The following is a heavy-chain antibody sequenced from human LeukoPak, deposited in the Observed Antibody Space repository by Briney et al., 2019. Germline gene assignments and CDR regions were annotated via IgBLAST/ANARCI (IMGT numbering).Heavy chain of an antibody. D-gene: IGHD3-22*01. Sequence: ASVKVSCKASGYTFTGYYMHWVRQAPGQGLEWMGWINPNSGGTNYAQKFQGRVTMTRDTSISTAYMELSRLRSDDTAVYYCARDSEFYHYDSSGLDAFDIWGQGTMGTVSS. J-gene: IGHJ3*02. V-gene: IGHV1-2*02. CDR2: INPNSGGT. CDR1: GYTFTGYY. CDR3: ARDSEFYHYDSSGLDAFDI.